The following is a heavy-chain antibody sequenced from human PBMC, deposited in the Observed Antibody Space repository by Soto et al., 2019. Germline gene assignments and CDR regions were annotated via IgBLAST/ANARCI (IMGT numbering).Heavy chain of an antibody. D-gene: IGHD1-26*01. CDR1: GYTFTGYY. Sequence: ASVKVSCKASGYTFTGYYVHWVRQAPGQGLEWMGWINPNSGDTYLAQRFQGRVTMNRDTSIGTAYMELRGLTSDDTAEYYCAKGGAIVAAGTRVYLYNAMDVWGQGTTVTVSS. CDR2: INPNSGDT. CDR3: AKGGAIVAAGTRVYLYNAMDV. J-gene: IGHJ6*02. V-gene: IGHV1-2*02.